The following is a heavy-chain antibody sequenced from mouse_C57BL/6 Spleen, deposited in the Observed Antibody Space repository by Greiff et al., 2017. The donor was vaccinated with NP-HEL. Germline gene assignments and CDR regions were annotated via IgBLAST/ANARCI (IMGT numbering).Heavy chain of an antibody. CDR2: IHPNSGST. V-gene: IGHV1-64*01. CDR1: GYTFTSYW. D-gene: IGHD1-1*01. Sequence: QVQLQQPGAELVKPGASVKLSCKASGYTFTSYWMHWVKQRPGQGLEWIGMIHPNSGSTNYNEKFKSKATLTVDKSSSTAYMQLSSLTSEDSAVYYCARRFTTVVADYAMDYWGQGTSVTVAS. J-gene: IGHJ4*01. CDR3: ARRFTTVVADYAMDY.